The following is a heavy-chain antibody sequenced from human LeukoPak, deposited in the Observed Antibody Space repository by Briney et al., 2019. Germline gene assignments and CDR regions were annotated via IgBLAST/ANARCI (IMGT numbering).Heavy chain of an antibody. Sequence: GGSLRLSCAASGFTVSSNYMSWVRQAPGKGLEWVSVIYSGGSTYYADSVKGRFTISRDNSKNTLYLQMNSLRAEDTAVYYCAKRRDSSGYYYLRSYYFDYWGQGTLVTVSS. CDR1: GFTVSSNY. D-gene: IGHD3-22*01. CDR2: IYSGGST. J-gene: IGHJ4*02. V-gene: IGHV3-66*04. CDR3: AKRRDSSGYYYLRSYYFDY.